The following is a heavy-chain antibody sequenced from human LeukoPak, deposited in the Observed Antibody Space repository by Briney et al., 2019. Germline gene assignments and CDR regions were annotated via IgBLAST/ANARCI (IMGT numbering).Heavy chain of an antibody. CDR1: GYTFTNYT. CDR2: IDTNTGNP. V-gene: IGHV7-4-1*02. Sequence: ASVKVSCKASGYTFTNYTLNWVRQAPGQGLEWMGWIDTNTGNPTYAQGFIGRFVFSLDTSVTTAYLQISSLKAEDTAVYYCARRGNADAFDIWGQGTMVTVSS. J-gene: IGHJ3*02. CDR3: ARRGNADAFDI. D-gene: IGHD1-1*01.